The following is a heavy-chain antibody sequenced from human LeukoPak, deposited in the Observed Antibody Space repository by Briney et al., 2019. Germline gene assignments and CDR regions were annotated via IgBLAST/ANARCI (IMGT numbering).Heavy chain of an antibody. Sequence: GASVKVSCKASGYTFTSYDINWVRQATGQGLEWMGWMNPNSGNTGYAQKFQGRVTMTRNTSISTAYMELSSLRSEDTAVYYCARGRSPHMVRGVMGPYNWFDPWGQGTLVTVSS. CDR1: GYTFTSYD. CDR3: ARGRSPHMVRGVMGPYNWFDP. CDR2: MNPNSGNT. D-gene: IGHD3-10*01. V-gene: IGHV1-8*01. J-gene: IGHJ5*02.